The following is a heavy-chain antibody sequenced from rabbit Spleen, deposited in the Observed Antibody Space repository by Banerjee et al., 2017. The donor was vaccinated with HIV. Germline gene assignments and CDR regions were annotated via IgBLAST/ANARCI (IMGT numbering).Heavy chain of an antibody. CDR3: ARREYDNGSDFKL. CDR2: MNTNSGES. V-gene: IGHV1S45*01. Sequence: QEQLEESGGDLVKPEGSLTLTCTASGFSFSNKYVMCWVRQAPGKGLEWIACMNTNSGESVYASWAKGRFSMSRTSSTTVTLQMTSLTAADTATYFCARREYDNGSDFKLWGPGTLVTDS. J-gene: IGHJ4*01. D-gene: IGHD5-1*01. CDR1: GFSFSNKYV.